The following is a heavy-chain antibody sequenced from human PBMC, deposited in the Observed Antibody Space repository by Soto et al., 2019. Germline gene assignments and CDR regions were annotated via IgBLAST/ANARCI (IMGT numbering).Heavy chain of an antibody. D-gene: IGHD3-22*01. V-gene: IGHV1-2*02. CDR2: VNPNSGGT. CDR3: ARPRLNYYDSSGYYRAYYYYGMDV. J-gene: IGHJ6*02. Sequence: ASVKVSCKASGYTFTGYYMHWVRQAPGQGLEWMGWVNPNSGGTNYAQKFQGRVTMTRDTSISTAYMELSRLRSDDTAVYYCARPRLNYYDSSGYYRAYYYYGMDVWGQGTTVTVSS. CDR1: GYTFTGYY.